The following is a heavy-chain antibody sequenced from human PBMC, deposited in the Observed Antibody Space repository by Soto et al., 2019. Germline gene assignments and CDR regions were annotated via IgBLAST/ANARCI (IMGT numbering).Heavy chain of an antibody. CDR1: GYTFTTYD. V-gene: IGHV1-8*01. CDR3: ARRKGRSGPNSVDY. J-gene: IGHJ4*02. D-gene: IGHD1-1*01. CDR2: MNPYTGKA. Sequence: QVQLVQSGAEVKRPGASLKVSCQASGYTFTTYDINWVRQAPGQGLGWMGWMNPYTGKAGYAQKSQGRVTMSRDNSISTVYMALSSLRSEDPAVYYCARRKGRSGPNSVDYWGLGALVTVSS.